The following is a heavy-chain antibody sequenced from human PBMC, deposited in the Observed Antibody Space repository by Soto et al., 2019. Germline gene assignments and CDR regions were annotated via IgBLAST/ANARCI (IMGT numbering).Heavy chain of an antibody. CDR1: GGSISNTSYF. CDR3: ARGRLVLTTSGLVITYFDS. V-gene: IGHV4-39*02. D-gene: IGHD3-3*01. Sequence: PSETLSLTCAVSGGSISNTSYFWGWIRQPPGKGLEWIGEITHGGSTTYSPSLKSRVTMSLDTSKNHISLNVTSVTAADTAVYYCARGRLVLTTSGLVITYFDSWGPGALVTVSS. J-gene: IGHJ4*02. CDR2: ITHGGST.